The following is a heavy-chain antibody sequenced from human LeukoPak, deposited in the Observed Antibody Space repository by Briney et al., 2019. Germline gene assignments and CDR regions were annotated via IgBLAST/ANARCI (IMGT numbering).Heavy chain of an antibody. CDR3: ARHTHYDESSRYYFDY. V-gene: IGHV4-59*08. Sequence: SETLSLTCTVSGGSISSYYWSWIRQPPGKGLEWIGYIYYSGSTNYNPSLKSRVTISVDTSKNQFSLKLSSVPAADTAVYYCARHTHYDESSRYYFDYWGQGTLVTVSS. D-gene: IGHD3-22*01. CDR1: GGSISSYY. J-gene: IGHJ4*02. CDR2: IYYSGST.